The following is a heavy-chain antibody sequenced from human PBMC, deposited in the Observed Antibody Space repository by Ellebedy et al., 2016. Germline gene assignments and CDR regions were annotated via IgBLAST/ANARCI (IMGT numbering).Heavy chain of an antibody. D-gene: IGHD2-15*01. CDR1: GFTFSSYA. CDR2: ISGSGGST. J-gene: IGHJ4*02. Sequence: GESLKISXAASGFTFSSYAMSWVRQAPGKGLEWVSAISGSGGSTYYADSVKGRFTISRDNSKNTLYLQMNSLRAEDTAVYYCAKDHGIWNYWGQGTLVTVSS. V-gene: IGHV3-23*01. CDR3: AKDHGIWNY.